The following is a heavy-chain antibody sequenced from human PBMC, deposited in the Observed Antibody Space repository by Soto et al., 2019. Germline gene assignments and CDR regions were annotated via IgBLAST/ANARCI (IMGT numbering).Heavy chain of an antibody. V-gene: IGHV4-61*08. CDR2: TYYNGDA. J-gene: IGHJ4*02. CDR3: ARGPGYIDGWRTFDF. Sequence: SETLSLTCTVSDDSFRGADYYWSWIRQPLGKGPEWIGYTYYNGDAKYNPAPKSRVTMSVDTSKNQFSLRLSSVTAADTAVYLCARGPGYIDGWRTFDFWGRGILVTVSS. D-gene: IGHD6-19*01. CDR1: DDSFRGADYY.